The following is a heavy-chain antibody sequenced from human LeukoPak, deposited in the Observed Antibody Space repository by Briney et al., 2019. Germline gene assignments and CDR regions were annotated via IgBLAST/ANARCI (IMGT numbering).Heavy chain of an antibody. V-gene: IGHV3-23*01. CDR3: AKRGIESCSSSSCYLGY. Sequence: GGSLRLSCAASGFTFSSNAMSWVRQAPGKGLEWVSYITGSGGSTLYADSVKGRFTISRDNSKNTLYLQMNSLSAEDTAVYYCAKRGIESCSSSSCYLGYWGQGTLVTVSS. D-gene: IGHD2-2*01. CDR1: GFTFSSNA. J-gene: IGHJ4*02. CDR2: ITGSGGST.